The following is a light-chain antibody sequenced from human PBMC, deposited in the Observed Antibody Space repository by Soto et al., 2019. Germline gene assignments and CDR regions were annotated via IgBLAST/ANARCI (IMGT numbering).Light chain of an antibody. CDR2: GNS. V-gene: IGLV1-40*01. CDR3: SSYPAASKSLL. Sequence: QSVLTQPPSVSGAPGQRVTISCTGSSSNIGAGYDVHWYQQLPGTAPKLLIYGNSNRPSGVPDRFSGSKSGTSASLAITGLQAEDEADYYCSSYPAASKSLLFGGGTQLTVL. J-gene: IGLJ2*01. CDR1: SSNIGAGYD.